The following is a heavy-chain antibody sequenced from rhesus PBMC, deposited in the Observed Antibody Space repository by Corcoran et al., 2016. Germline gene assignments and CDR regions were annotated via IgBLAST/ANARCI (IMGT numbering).Heavy chain of an antibody. V-gene: IGHV4-160*01. CDR1: GGSISSNY. CDR2: MYGSGGSP. J-gene: IGHJ4*01. CDR3: ATGGGRF. Sequence: QVQLQESGPGLVKPSETLSLTCAVSGGSISSNYWSWSRQAPGKGLGLIGRMYGSGGSPDYNPSRKSRVTSSTDTSKNQFSLKLSSVTAADTAMYYCATGGGRFWGQGVLVIVSS. D-gene: IGHD3-9*01.